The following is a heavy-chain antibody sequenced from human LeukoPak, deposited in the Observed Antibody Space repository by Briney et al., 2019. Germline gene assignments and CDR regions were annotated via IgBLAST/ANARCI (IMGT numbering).Heavy chain of an antibody. CDR1: GFTFDDYA. CDR2: ISWNSGSI. CDR3: AKGSFYDSSGYYDY. V-gene: IGHV3-9*01. D-gene: IGHD3-22*01. J-gene: IGHJ4*02. Sequence: PGGSLRLSCAASGFTFDDYAMHWVRQAPGKGLEWVSGISWNSGSIGYADSVKGRFTISRDTAKNSLYLQMNSLRAEDTALYYCAKGSFYDSSGYYDYWGQGTLVTVSS.